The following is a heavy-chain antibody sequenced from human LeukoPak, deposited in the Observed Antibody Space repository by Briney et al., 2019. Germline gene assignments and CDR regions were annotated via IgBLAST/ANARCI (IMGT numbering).Heavy chain of an antibody. CDR1: GGSISSYY. CDR2: IYYSGST. J-gene: IGHJ4*02. CDR3: ARAVGAINFSFDY. V-gene: IGHV4-59*08. Sequence: PSETLSLTCTDPGGSISSYYWSWIRQPPGEGLEWIGYIYYSGSTNYNPSLKRRVTISLDTSMKQFSLKLSCVTAADTAVYYCARAVGAINFSFDYWGQGTLVTVSS. D-gene: IGHD1-26*01.